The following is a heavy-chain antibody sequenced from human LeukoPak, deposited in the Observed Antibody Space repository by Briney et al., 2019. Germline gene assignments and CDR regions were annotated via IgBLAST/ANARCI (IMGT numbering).Heavy chain of an antibody. J-gene: IGHJ5*02. CDR3: AGDQTQLLWFGELSWWFDP. Sequence: PSETLSLTCAVYGGSFSGYYWSWIRQPPGKGLEWIGYIYYSGSANYNPALKSRVTISVDTSKNQFSLKLSSVTAADTAVYYCAGDQTQLLWFGELSWWFDPWGQGTLVTVSS. D-gene: IGHD3-10*01. CDR2: IYYSGSA. V-gene: IGHV4-59*01. CDR1: GGSFSGYY.